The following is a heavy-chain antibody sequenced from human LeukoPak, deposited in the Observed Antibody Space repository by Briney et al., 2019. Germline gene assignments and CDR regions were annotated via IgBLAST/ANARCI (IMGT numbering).Heavy chain of an antibody. CDR3: AKDRGGSFPSYFGY. J-gene: IGHJ4*02. Sequence: AVTLRLSCAASTFSINTNGTLRLRPAPGKGLEGVAFIRYDGSNKYYADDVNGRFTISRDNSKNTLYLQMNSLRAEDTAVYYCAKDRGGSFPSYFGYWGQGTLVTVSS. V-gene: IGHV3-30*02. CDR1: TFSINTNG. CDR2: IRYDGSNK. D-gene: IGHD2-15*01.